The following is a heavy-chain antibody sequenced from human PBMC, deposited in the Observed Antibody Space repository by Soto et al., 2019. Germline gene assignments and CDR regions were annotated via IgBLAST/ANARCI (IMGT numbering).Heavy chain of an antibody. V-gene: IGHV3-48*02. J-gene: IGHJ5*01. CDR2: ISTTSFTI. D-gene: IGHD2-15*01. CDR3: ARDRCYDGTCYSASDS. CDR1: GFSFSTYN. Sequence: GGALRLSCAASGFSFSTYNMDWVRQAPGKGPEWIAYISTTSFTIYYADSVKGRFTISRDNDRNSLYLEMNSLRDEDTAVYYCARDRCYDGTCYSASDSWGQGTLVTVSS.